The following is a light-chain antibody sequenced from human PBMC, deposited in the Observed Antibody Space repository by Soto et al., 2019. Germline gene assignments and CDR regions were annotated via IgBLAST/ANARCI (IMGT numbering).Light chain of an antibody. CDR3: QQYGSSPIT. CDR2: GAS. V-gene: IGKV3-20*01. J-gene: IGKJ5*01. Sequence: EIVLTQSPGTLSLSPGERATLSCRASQSVSSRLAWYQQKPGQAPRLLISGASSRATGIPDGFSGSGSATDFTLTISRLEPEDFALYYCQQYGSSPITFGQGTRLEIK. CDR1: QSVSSR.